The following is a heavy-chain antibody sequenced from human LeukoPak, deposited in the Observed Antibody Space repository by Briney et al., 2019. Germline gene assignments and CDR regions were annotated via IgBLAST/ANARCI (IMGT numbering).Heavy chain of an antibody. CDR2: IRSKANSYAT. D-gene: IGHD2-2*01. CDR1: GFTFSGSA. J-gene: IGHJ5*02. V-gene: IGHV3-73*01. Sequence: GGSLRPSCAASGFTFSGSAMHWVRQASGKGLEWVGRIRSKANSYATAYAASVKGRFTISRDDSKNTAYLQMNSLKTEDTAVYYCTRHHCSSTSCYSHRNWFDPWGQGTLVTVSS. CDR3: TRHHCSSTSCYSHRNWFDP.